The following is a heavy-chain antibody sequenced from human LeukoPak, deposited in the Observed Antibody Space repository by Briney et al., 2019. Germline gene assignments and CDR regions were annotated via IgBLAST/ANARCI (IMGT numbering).Heavy chain of an antibody. CDR3: ARERVENTVSVGFDP. Sequence: SETLSHTCTVSGGSISSGDYYWSWIRQPPGKRLEWIGYIYYSGRPYYNPSLKSRVTISVDTSKNQFSLKPSSVTAADTAVYYCARERVENTVSVGFDPWGQGTLVTVSS. D-gene: IGHD4-17*01. V-gene: IGHV4-30-4*01. CDR1: GGSISSGDYY. J-gene: IGHJ5*02. CDR2: IYYSGRP.